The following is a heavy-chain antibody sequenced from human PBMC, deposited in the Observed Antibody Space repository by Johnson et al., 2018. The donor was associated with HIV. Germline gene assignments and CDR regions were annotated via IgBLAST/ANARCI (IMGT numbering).Heavy chain of an antibody. J-gene: IGHJ3*02. CDR2: IYSGGNT. CDR3: AKGRWELLAGAFDI. Sequence: VQLVESGGGLVKPGKSLRLSCAASGFSFSDYYMSWIRQAPGKGLEWVAVIYSGGNTYYADSVKGRFSISRDNSKNTVYLQMNSLRAEDTAAYYCAKGRWELLAGAFDIWGQGTTVTVSS. CDR1: GFSFSDYY. D-gene: IGHD1-26*01. V-gene: IGHV3-66*01.